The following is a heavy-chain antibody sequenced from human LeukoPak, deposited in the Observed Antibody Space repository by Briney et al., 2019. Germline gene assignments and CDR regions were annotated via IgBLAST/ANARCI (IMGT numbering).Heavy chain of an antibody. V-gene: IGHV3-15*01. CDR3: TTLMWEDNWFYP. J-gene: IGHJ5*02. CDR2: IKSKTDGGTT. Sequence: GGFLRLSCAASGFTFSNAWMSWVRQAPGKGLEWVGRIKSKTDGGTTDYAAPVKGRFTISRDDSKNTLYLQMNSLKTEDTAVSFWTTLMWEDNWFYPCGQGTLVSFSS. D-gene: IGHD1-26*01. CDR1: GFTFSNAW.